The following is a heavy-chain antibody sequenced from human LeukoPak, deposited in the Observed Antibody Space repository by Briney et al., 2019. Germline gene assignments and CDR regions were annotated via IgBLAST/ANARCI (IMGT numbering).Heavy chain of an antibody. Sequence: GGSLRLSCAASGFTFSSYEMNWVRQAPGKGLEWVSYISSSGSTIYYADSVKGRFTISRDNAKNSLYLQMNAQRAEDTAVYYCARELGDYSSSWYGGDYWGQGTLVTVSS. D-gene: IGHD6-13*01. CDR2: ISSSGSTI. CDR3: ARELGDYSSSWYGGDY. J-gene: IGHJ4*02. CDR1: GFTFSSYE. V-gene: IGHV3-48*03.